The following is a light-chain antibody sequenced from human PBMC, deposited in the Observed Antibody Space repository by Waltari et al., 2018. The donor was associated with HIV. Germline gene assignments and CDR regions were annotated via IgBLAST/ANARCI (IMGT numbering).Light chain of an antibody. Sequence: QSALTQPASVSGSPGQSITLSCAGTTSDIGIFDSVSWYQQHPGRAPQLRIFGVYSRPSGVSSRFSGSKSGNTASLTISGLQAEDEANYYCCSYTAIHTLIFGGGTKLTVL. CDR2: GVY. J-gene: IGLJ2*01. CDR1: TSDIGIFDS. V-gene: IGLV2-14*01. CDR3: CSYTAIHTLI.